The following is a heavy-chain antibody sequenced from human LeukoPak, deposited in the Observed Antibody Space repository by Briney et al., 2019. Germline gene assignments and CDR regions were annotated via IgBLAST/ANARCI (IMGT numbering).Heavy chain of an antibody. CDR3: ARPTYYDILTGYYSGAFDI. Sequence: GGSLRLSCAASGFTFSSYSMNWVRQAPGKGLEWVSSISSSSSYIYYADSVKGRFTISRDNAKNSLYLQMNSLRAEDTAVYYCARPTYYDILTGYYSGAFDIWGQGTMVTVSS. J-gene: IGHJ3*02. V-gene: IGHV3-21*01. CDR2: ISSSSSYI. CDR1: GFTFSSYS. D-gene: IGHD3-9*01.